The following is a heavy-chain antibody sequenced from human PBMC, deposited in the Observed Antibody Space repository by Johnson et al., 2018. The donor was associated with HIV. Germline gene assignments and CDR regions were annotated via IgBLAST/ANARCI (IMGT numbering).Heavy chain of an antibody. D-gene: IGHD3-16*01. CDR1: GFTFGDYA. CDR2: ISYDGSNK. J-gene: IGHJ3*02. Sequence: QVHLVESGGGLVQPGRSLRLSCTASGFTFGDYAMHWVRQAPGQGLEWVAVISYDGSNKYYADSVKGRFTISRDNSKNTLYFQMNSLRTEDTAVYYCARGGGLVAFDIWGQGTMVTVSS. CDR3: ARGGGLVAFDI. V-gene: IGHV3-30*14.